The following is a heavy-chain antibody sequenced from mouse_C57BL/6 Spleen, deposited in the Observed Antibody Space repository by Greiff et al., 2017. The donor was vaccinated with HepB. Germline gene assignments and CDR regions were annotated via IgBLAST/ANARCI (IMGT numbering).Heavy chain of an antibody. CDR2: IWRGGST. Sequence: VQGVESGPGLVQPSQSLSITCTASGFSLTSYCVHWVRQSPGKGLEWLGVIWRGGSTDYNAAFMSRLSITKDNSTSQVFFKMHSLQADDTATYYCAKETPYDGYAMDYWGQGTSVTVSS. CDR1: GFSLTSYC. CDR3: AKETPYDGYAMDY. D-gene: IGHD5-5*01. J-gene: IGHJ4*01. V-gene: IGHV2-5*01.